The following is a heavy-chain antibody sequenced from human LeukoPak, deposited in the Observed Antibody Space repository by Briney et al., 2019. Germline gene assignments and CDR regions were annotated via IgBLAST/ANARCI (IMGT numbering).Heavy chain of an antibody. Sequence: ASVKVSCKASGYTFTSYDINWVRQATGQGLEWMGWMNPNSGNTGYAQKFQGRVTMTRNTSISTAYMELSSLRSEDTAVYYCARGDVDIVVVPAATRYYGMDVWGHGTTVTVSS. V-gene: IGHV1-8*01. D-gene: IGHD2-2*01. CDR3: ARGDVDIVVVPAATRYYGMDV. CDR2: MNPNSGNT. CDR1: GYTFTSYD. J-gene: IGHJ6*02.